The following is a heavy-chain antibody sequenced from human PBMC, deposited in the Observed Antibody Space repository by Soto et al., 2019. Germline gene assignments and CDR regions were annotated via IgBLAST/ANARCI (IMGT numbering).Heavy chain of an antibody. J-gene: IGHJ6*02. Sequence: TSETLSLTCTVSGGSISSSRYYWGWIRQPPGKGLGWIGSIYYSGSTYYNPSLKSRVTISVDTSKNQFSLKLSSVTAADTAVYYCAIHPGYSSSWYSPYYYYYGMDVWGQGTTVTVSS. V-gene: IGHV4-39*01. D-gene: IGHD6-13*01. CDR2: IYYSGST. CDR1: GGSISSSRYY. CDR3: AIHPGYSSSWYSPYYYYYGMDV.